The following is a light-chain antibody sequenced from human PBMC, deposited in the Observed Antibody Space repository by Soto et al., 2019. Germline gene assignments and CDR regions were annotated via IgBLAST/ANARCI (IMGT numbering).Light chain of an antibody. CDR1: QSISIW. CDR3: QQYNSYSGT. J-gene: IGKJ4*01. Sequence: DIQMTQSPSTLSASVGDRVTITCRASQSISIWLAWYQQKPGRAPKLLIYKASSLESGVPSRFSGSGSGTEFTLTISSLQPDDFATYYCQQYNSYSGTFGGGTKVDVK. CDR2: KAS. V-gene: IGKV1-5*03.